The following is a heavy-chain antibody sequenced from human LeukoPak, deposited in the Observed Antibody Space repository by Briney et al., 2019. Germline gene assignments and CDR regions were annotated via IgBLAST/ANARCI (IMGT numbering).Heavy chain of an antibody. D-gene: IGHD7-27*01. Sequence: GGSLRLSCAASGFAFSDYSMNWVRQAPGKGLGWIANTRGSGSGMGSGSYYAGAVKGRFTISRDNAKNSLYLQMNSLRAEDTAFYFCARDDNWGFDYWGQGALVTVSS. CDR1: GFAFSDYS. CDR3: ARDDNWGFDY. V-gene: IGHV3-21*05. CDR2: TRGSGSGM. J-gene: IGHJ4*02.